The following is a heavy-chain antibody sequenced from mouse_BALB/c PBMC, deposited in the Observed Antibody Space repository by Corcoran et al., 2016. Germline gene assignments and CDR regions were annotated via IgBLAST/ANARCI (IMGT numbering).Heavy chain of an antibody. CDR2: IDPENGNT. V-gene: IGHV14-1*02. D-gene: IGHD2-2*01. CDR1: GFNIKDYY. CDR3: ARSGYDAWYFDV. J-gene: IGHJ1*01. Sequence: EVQLQQSGAELVRPGALVKLSCKASGFNIKDYYMHWVKQRPEQGLEWIGWIDPENGNTIYDTKFQGKASITADTSANTAYLQLSSLTSEDTAVYYCARSGYDAWYFDVWGAGTTVTVSS.